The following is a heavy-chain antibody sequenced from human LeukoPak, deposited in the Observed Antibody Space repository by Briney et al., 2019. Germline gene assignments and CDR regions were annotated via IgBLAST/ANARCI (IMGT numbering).Heavy chain of an antibody. Sequence: KPSETLSLTCGVSGGSFSSYYLSWIRQPPGKGLECIGCIYYSGSTNYNPSLKSRVTISVDTSKNHFSLNLSSVTAADTAVYYCARRVRAYCSGGSCYDDWYFDLWGRGTLVTVSS. CDR3: ARRVRAYCSGGSCYDDWYFDL. J-gene: IGHJ2*01. D-gene: IGHD2-15*01. V-gene: IGHV4-59*08. CDR1: GGSFSSYY. CDR2: IYYSGST.